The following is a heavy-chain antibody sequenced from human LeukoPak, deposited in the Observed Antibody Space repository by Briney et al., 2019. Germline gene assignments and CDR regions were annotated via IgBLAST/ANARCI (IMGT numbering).Heavy chain of an antibody. D-gene: IGHD2-2*01. CDR3: TKGQPMFDY. Sequence: GGSLTLSRAASGFTFSNYAMNWARQAPGKGLEWVSTVSAGSTTYYADSVKGRFTISRDNSKNTLYLQMNSLRAEDTAVYYCTKGQPMFDYWGQGTLVTVSS. CDR2: VSAGSTT. CDR1: GFTFSNYA. V-gene: IGHV3-23*01. J-gene: IGHJ4*02.